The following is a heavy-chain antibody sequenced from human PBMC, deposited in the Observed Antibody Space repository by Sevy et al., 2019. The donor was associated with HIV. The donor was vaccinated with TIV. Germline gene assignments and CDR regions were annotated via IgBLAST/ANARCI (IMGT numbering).Heavy chain of an antibody. CDR2: ISGIGGST. V-gene: IGHV3-23*01. D-gene: IGHD3-10*01. J-gene: IGHJ2*01. Sequence: GGSLRLSCAASGFTFSSYAMSWVRQAPGKGLEWVSAISGIGGSTYYADAVKGRFTISRDNSKNTRYLQMNSLRAEDTAVYYCAKGGGDRPYWYFDLWGRGTLVTVSS. CDR3: AKGGGDRPYWYFDL. CDR1: GFTFSSYA.